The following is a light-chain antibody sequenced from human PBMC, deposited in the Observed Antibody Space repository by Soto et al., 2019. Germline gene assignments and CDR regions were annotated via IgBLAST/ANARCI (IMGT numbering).Light chain of an antibody. Sequence: EVVVTQSPVILALSPGERATLSCRTSQSVDIYVAWYQHRHGQAPRLLIYDACNRAPGIPARFSGSGSGTDFTLTTSSLEPEYYSVYYCQQRKHWPPLTCGGGTKVDIK. J-gene: IGKJ4*01. CDR2: DAC. CDR3: QQRKHWPPLT. V-gene: IGKV3-11*01. CDR1: QSVDIY.